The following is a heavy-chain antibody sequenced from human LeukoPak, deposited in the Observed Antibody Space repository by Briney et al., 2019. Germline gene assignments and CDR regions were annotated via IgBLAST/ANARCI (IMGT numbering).Heavy chain of an antibody. Sequence: ASVKVSCKASGYTFTSYYMHWVRQAPGQGLEWMGIINPSGGSTSYAQKFQGRVTMTRDTSTSTVYMELSSLRSEDTAVYYCASAPTLGELMGPFDYWGQGTLVTVSS. CDR1: GYTFTSYY. CDR3: ASAPTLGELMGPFDY. V-gene: IGHV1-46*01. J-gene: IGHJ4*02. CDR2: INPSGGST. D-gene: IGHD3-16*01.